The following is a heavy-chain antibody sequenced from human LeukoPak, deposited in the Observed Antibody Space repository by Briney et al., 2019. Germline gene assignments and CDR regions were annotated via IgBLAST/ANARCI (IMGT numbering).Heavy chain of an antibody. CDR1: GYTFTGYY. CDR3: ARIASRYEMPGIEYYHYGMDV. CDR2: INPNSGGT. J-gene: IGHJ6*02. D-gene: IGHD3-9*01. V-gene: IGHV1-2*04. Sequence: ASVKVSCKASGYTFTGYYMHWVRQAPGQGLEWMGWINPNSGGTNYAQKFQGWVTMTRDTSISTAYMELSRLRSDDTAVYYCARIASRYEMPGIEYYHYGMDVWGQGTTVTVSS.